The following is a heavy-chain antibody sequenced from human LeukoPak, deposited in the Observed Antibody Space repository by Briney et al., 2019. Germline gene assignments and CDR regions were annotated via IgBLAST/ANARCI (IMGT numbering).Heavy chain of an antibody. D-gene: IGHD3-3*01. CDR1: GFTFSSYA. J-gene: IGHJ6*02. CDR2: ISGSGGST. V-gene: IGHV3-23*01. CDR3: AKDSGTIRNTIFGVAPYGLDV. Sequence: GGSLRLSCAASGFTFSSYAMSWVRQAPVKGLEWVSAISGSGGSTYYADSVKGRFTISRDNSKNSLYLQMNSLRAEDTALYYCAKDSGTIRNTIFGVAPYGLDVWGQGTTVTVSS.